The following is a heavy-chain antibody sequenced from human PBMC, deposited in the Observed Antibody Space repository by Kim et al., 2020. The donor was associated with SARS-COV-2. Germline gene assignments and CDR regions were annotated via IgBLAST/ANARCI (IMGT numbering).Heavy chain of an antibody. V-gene: IGHV1-18*01. D-gene: IGHD5-12*01. Sequence: ASVKVSCKASGYTFTSYGISWVRQAPGQGLEWMGWISAYNGNTNYAQKLQGRVTMTTDTSTSTAYMELRSLRSDDTAVYYCASFRDGYKNNAFDIWGQGTMVTVSS. CDR1: GYTFTSYG. J-gene: IGHJ3*02. CDR3: ASFRDGYKNNAFDI. CDR2: ISAYNGNT.